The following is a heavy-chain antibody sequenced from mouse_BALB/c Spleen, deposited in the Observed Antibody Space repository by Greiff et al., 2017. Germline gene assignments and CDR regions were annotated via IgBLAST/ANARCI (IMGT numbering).Heavy chain of an antibody. Sequence: QVQLQQSGAELVRPGTSVKVSCKASGYAFTNYLIEWVKQRPGQGLEWIGVINPGSGGTNYNEKFKGKATLTADKSSSTAYMQLSSLTSDDSAVYFCARGDGYSYAMDYWGQGTSVTVSS. CDR1: GYAFTNYL. J-gene: IGHJ4*01. D-gene: IGHD2-3*01. V-gene: IGHV1-54*01. CDR2: INPGSGGT. CDR3: ARGDGYSYAMDY.